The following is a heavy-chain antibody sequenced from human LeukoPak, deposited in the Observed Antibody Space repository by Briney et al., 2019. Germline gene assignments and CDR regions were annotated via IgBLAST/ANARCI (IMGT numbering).Heavy chain of an antibody. J-gene: IGHJ4*02. D-gene: IGHD6-13*01. Sequence: GGSLRLSCAASGFTFSDYYMSWIRQAPGKGLEWVAFIEQDGSDKYYVDSAKGRFTVSRDNAKNSLYLQMNSLRADDTAVYYRARGGRAVDYWGQGTLVTVSS. CDR2: IEQDGSDK. V-gene: IGHV3-7*01. CDR1: GFTFSDYY. CDR3: ARGGRAVDY.